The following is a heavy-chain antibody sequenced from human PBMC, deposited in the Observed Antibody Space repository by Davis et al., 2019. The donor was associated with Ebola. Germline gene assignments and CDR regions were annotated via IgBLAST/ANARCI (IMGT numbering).Heavy chain of an antibody. D-gene: IGHD6-13*01. Sequence: GESLKISCAASGFTFSSSAMHWVRQAPGKGLEWVAVISHDGSDKYYAGSVKGRFTISRDNSTDTLYLQMTRLGAGDTALYCCASPMPAPGTPENGFDMWGQGTMVTVSS. CDR2: ISHDGSDK. CDR3: ASPMPAPGTPENGFDM. CDR1: GFTFSSSA. V-gene: IGHV3-30*04. J-gene: IGHJ3*02.